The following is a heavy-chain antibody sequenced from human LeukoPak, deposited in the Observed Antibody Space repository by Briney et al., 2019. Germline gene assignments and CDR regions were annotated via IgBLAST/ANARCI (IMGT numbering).Heavy chain of an antibody. V-gene: IGHV4-4*07. J-gene: IGHJ4*02. Sequence: SETLSLTCAASGVPISSYYWSWIRQPAGKGLEWVGRIYTCGSTNYNPSLKSRVTMSVDTSNTQFSLKLSSVTAADTAVYYCARTRVMGGSCYDYWGQGTLVTVSS. CDR1: GVPISSYY. D-gene: IGHD2-15*01. CDR3: ARTRVMGGSCYDY. CDR2: IYTCGST.